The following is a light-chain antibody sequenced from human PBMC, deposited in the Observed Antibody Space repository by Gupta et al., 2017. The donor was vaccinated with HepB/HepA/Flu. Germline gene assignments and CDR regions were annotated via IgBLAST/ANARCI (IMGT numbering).Light chain of an antibody. V-gene: IGKV1-5*03. CDR3: QQYHAYSN. Sequence: DIQMTQSPSTLSASVGDRVTITCRASQSISIWLAWYQQKPGKAPKLLIYKASSLESGVPSRFSGSGSGTEFTLTISSLQPDDFATCYCQQYHAYSNFGQGTKVEIK. CDR1: QSISIW. CDR2: KAS. J-gene: IGKJ1*01.